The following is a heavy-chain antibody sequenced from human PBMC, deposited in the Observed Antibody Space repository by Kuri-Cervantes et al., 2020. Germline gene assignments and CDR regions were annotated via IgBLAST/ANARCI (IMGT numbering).Heavy chain of an antibody. CDR3: ARIAAAFDAFDI. Sequence: LRLSCTVSGGSMSSYYWSWIRQPPGKGLEWIGYIYVSGSTNYNPSLKSRLTISADTSKNQFSLRLSSVTAADTAVYYCARIAAAFDAFDIWGQGTMVTVSS. J-gene: IGHJ3*02. D-gene: IGHD6-13*01. CDR1: GGSMSSYY. CDR2: IYVSGST. V-gene: IGHV4-59*01.